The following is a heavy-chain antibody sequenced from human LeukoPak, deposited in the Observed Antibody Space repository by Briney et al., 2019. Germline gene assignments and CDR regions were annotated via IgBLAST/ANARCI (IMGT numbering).Heavy chain of an antibody. J-gene: IGHJ5*02. Sequence: PGGSLRLSCTASGFTFGDYSMSWVRQPPGKGLEWIGEINHSGSTNYNPSLKSRVTISVDTSKNQFSLKLSSVTAADTAVYYCARGGIAAANWFDPWGQGTLVTVSS. V-gene: IGHV4-34*01. D-gene: IGHD6-13*01. CDR2: INHSGST. CDR1: GFTFGDYS. CDR3: ARGGIAAANWFDP.